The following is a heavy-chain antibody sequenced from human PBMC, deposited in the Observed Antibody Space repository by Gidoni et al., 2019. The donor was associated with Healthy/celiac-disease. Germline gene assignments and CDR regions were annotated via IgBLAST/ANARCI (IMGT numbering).Heavy chain of an antibody. D-gene: IGHD1-26*01. CDR1: GGSISSSNW. J-gene: IGHJ4*02. CDR2: IYHRGST. Sequence: QVQLQESGPGLVKPSGTLSLTCAVSGGSISSSNWWSWVRQPPGKGLEWIGEIYHRGSTNYTPSLKSRVTISVDKSKNQFSLKLSSVTAADTAVYYCTQSVGAPEGFDYWGQGTLVTVSS. CDR3: TQSVGAPEGFDY. V-gene: IGHV4-4*02.